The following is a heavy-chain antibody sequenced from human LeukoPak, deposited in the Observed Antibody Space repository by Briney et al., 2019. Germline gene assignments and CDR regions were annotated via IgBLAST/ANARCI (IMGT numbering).Heavy chain of an antibody. CDR1: GFTSSSYG. CDR3: ARDRDSSGYYPTEYFQH. V-gene: IGHV3-33*01. CDR2: IWYDGSNK. J-gene: IGHJ1*01. Sequence: PGGSLRLSCAASGFTSSSYGMHWVRQAPGKGLEWVAVIWYDGSNKYYADSVKGRFTISRDNSKNTLYLQMNSLRAEDTAVYYCARDRDSSGYYPTEYFQHWGQGTLVTVSS. D-gene: IGHD3-22*01.